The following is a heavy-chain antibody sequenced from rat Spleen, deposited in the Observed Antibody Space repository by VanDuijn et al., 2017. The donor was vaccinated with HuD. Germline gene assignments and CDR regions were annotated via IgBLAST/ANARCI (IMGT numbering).Heavy chain of an antibody. J-gene: IGHJ3*01. CDR1: GFSLSGNI. CDR2: MRFDGDT. CDR3: TREYNDGSSLGGWFAF. V-gene: IGHV2S30*01. Sequence: QVQLRESGPGLVQSSQTLSLTCTVSGFSLSGNIVHWVRQPPGKGLEWMGRMRFDGDTRYNSVLKSRLSISRDTSRNQVFLELNSLQTDYTAIYYCTREYNDGSSLGGWFAFWGQGTLVTVSS. D-gene: IGHD1-12*02.